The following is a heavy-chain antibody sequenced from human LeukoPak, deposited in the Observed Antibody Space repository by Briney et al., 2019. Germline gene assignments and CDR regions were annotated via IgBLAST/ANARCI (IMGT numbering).Heavy chain of an antibody. Sequence: GGSLRLSCAASGFTFSSYAMSWVRQAPGKGLEWVSAISGSGGGTYYADSVKGRFTISRDNSKNTLYLQMNSLRAEDTAVYYCASWDIVVVGFDYWGQGTLVTVSS. CDR3: ASWDIVVVGFDY. CDR2: ISGSGGGT. D-gene: IGHD2-2*01. CDR1: GFTFSSYA. V-gene: IGHV3-23*01. J-gene: IGHJ4*02.